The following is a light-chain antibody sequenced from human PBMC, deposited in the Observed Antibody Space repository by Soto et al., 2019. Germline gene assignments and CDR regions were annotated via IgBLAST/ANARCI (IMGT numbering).Light chain of an antibody. CDR3: QHYGGSPSFT. V-gene: IGKV3-20*01. J-gene: IGKJ3*01. CDR2: GAS. CDR1: QSVSSSY. Sequence: EIVLTQSPGTLSLSPGERATLSCRASQSVSSSYLGWYQQKPGQAPRLLIYGASGRATGIPDRFSGSGSGTDFPLTISRLEPDDWAVYYCQHYGGSPSFTFGPGTKVDIK.